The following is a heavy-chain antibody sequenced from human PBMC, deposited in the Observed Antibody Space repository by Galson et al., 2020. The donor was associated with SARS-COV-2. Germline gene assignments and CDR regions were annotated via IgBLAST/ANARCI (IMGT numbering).Heavy chain of an antibody. D-gene: IGHD3-22*01. V-gene: IGHV3-23*01. CDR2: IGPGGQTT. Sequence: GESLKISCAASDFTFFTYTMSWVRQAPGKGLEWVSAIGPGGQTTHYADSVKGRFTISRDNSNNTLFLQMNSLRAEDTAVYYCAKARGYYSGIDAFDIWGQGTMVTVSS. CDR3: AKARGYYSGIDAFDI. CDR1: DFTFFTYT. J-gene: IGHJ3*02.